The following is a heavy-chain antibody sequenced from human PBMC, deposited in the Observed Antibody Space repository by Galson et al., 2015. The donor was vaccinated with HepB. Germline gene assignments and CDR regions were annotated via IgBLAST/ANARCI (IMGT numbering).Heavy chain of an antibody. V-gene: IGHV4-4*02. J-gene: IGHJ4*02. CDR1: GFTFSSYSM. CDR2: IYHSGST. D-gene: IGHD2-15*01. Sequence: SLRLSCAASGFTFSSYSMNWVRQPPGKGLEWIGEIYHSGSTNYNPSLKSRVTVSVDKSKNQLSLKLSSVTAADTAVYYCARIGIKGSFIDYWGQGTLVTVSS. CDR3: ARIGIKGSFIDY.